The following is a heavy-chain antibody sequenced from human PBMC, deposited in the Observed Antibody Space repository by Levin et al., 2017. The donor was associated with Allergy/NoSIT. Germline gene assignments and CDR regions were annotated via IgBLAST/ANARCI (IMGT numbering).Heavy chain of an antibody. CDR1: GFTFDDYA. J-gene: IGHJ6*02. CDR2: ISWNSGSI. D-gene: IGHD1-26*01. Sequence: GGSLRLSCAASGFTFDDYAMHWVRQAPGKGLEWVSGISWNSGSIGYADSVKGRFTISRDNAKNSLYLQMNSLRAEDTALYYCAKDRWRELPRGTYYYYYGMDVWGQGTTVTVSS. CDR3: AKDRWRELPRGTYYYYYGMDV. V-gene: IGHV3-9*01.